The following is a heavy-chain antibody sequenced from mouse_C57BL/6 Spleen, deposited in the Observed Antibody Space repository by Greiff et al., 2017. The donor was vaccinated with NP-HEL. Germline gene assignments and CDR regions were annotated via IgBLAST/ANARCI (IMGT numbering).Heavy chain of an antibody. CDR2: IHPNSGST. D-gene: IGHD2-5*01. J-gene: IGHJ3*01. CDR3: ARGDYSKRDFAY. V-gene: IGHV1-64*01. Sequence: VQLQQPGAELVKPGASVKLSCKASGYTFTSYWMHWVKQRPGQGLEWIGMIHPNSGSTNYNEKFKSKATLTVDKSSSTAYMQLSSLPSEDSAVYYCARGDYSKRDFAYWGQGTLVTVSA. CDR1: GYTFTSYW.